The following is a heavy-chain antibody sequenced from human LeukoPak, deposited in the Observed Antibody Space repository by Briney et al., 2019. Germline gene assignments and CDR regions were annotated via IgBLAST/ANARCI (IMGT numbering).Heavy chain of an antibody. Sequence: ETLSLTCSVSGGSISSSSSYWGWIRQSPGKGLEWVSVIFSGGTTYYADSVKGRFTISRDNSKNTVYLQMNSLRAEDTAVYYCARSVVGTTPWIQHWGQGTLVTISS. CDR2: IFSGGTT. CDR1: GGSISSSSSY. V-gene: IGHV3-66*01. D-gene: IGHD1-26*01. CDR3: ARSVVGTTPWIQH. J-gene: IGHJ1*01.